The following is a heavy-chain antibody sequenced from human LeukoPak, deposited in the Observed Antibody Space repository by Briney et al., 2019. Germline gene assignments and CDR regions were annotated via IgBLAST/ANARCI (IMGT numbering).Heavy chain of an antibody. Sequence: PGGSLRLSCAASGFTFSTYSMNWVRQTPGKGLEWVSSISPNSVDKYHADSVKGRFTISRDNAKNSLYLQMNSLRAEDTALYYCAREGQWQDFDYWGRGTLVTASS. V-gene: IGHV3-21*01. CDR1: GFTFSTYS. CDR3: AREGQWQDFDY. D-gene: IGHD6-19*01. CDR2: ISPNSVDK. J-gene: IGHJ4*02.